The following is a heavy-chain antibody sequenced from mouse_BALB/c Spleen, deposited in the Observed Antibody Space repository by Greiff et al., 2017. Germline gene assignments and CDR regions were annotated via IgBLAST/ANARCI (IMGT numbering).Heavy chain of an antibody. J-gene: IGHJ3*01. CDR3: ASDHYPFAY. CDR2: IYPYNGGT. Sequence: EVQLQQSGPELVKPGASVKISCKASGYTFTDYNMHWVKQSHGKSLEWIGYIYPYNGGTGYNQKFKSKATLTVDNSSSTAYMELRSLTSEDSAVYYCASDHYPFAYWGQGTLVTVSA. CDR1: GYTFTDYN. D-gene: IGHD5-5*01. V-gene: IGHV1S29*02.